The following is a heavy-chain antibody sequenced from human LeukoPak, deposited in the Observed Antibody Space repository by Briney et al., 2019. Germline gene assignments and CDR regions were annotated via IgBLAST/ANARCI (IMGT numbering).Heavy chain of an antibody. CDR3: ARGIAYSSSSARGYNYYYYGMDV. D-gene: IGHD6-6*01. CDR2: IIPKVGIA. J-gene: IGHJ6*02. CDR1: GGTFSSYA. Sequence: SVTVSCKASGGTFSSYAISWVRQAPRQGLEWMGRIIPKVGIANYVKKFQGRLTITADKSTSTAYMELSSLRSEDTAVYYCARGIAYSSSSARGYNYYYYGMDVWGQGTTVTVSS. V-gene: IGHV1-69*04.